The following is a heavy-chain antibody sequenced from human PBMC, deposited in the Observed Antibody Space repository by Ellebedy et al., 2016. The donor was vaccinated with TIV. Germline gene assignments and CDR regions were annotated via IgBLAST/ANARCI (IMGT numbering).Heavy chain of an antibody. V-gene: IGHV4-59*01. CDR2: IFYSGST. Sequence: SETLSLTXTVSGGSISGYYWSWIRQPPGKGLEWIGYIFYSGSTKYNPSLKSRVTMSVDTSRNQFSLKLSSVTAADTAMYYCARWTPGPYCSGGSCYFDYWGQGTLVTVSS. CDR1: GGSISGYY. CDR3: ARWTPGPYCSGGSCYFDY. D-gene: IGHD2-15*01. J-gene: IGHJ4*02.